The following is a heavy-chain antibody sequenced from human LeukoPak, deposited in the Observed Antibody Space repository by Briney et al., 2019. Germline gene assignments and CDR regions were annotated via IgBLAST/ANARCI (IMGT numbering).Heavy chain of an antibody. CDR1: GYTFTSYG. CDR3: ASMFPEWEPYYFDY. D-gene: IGHD1-26*01. CDR2: ISAYNGNT. Sequence: ASVKVSCKASGYTFTSYGISWVRQAPGQGHEWMGWISAYNGNTNYAQKLQGRVTMTTDTSTSTAYMELRSLRSDDTAVYYCASMFPEWEPYYFDYWGQGTLVTVSS. V-gene: IGHV1-18*01. J-gene: IGHJ4*02.